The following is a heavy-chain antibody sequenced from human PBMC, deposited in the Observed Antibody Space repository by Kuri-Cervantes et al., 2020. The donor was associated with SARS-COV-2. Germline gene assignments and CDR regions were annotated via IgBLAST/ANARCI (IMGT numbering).Heavy chain of an antibody. J-gene: IGHJ4*02. CDR1: GGSFSGYY. CDR2: INHSGST. D-gene: IGHD5-24*01. Sequence: GSLRLSCAVYGGSFSGYYWSWIRQPPGKGLEWIGEINHSGSTNYNPSLKSRVTISVDTSKNQFSLKLSSVTAADTAVYYCARHSSDGYNPPSYYFDYWGQGTLVTVSS. CDR3: ARHSSDGYNPPSYYFDY. V-gene: IGHV4-34*01.